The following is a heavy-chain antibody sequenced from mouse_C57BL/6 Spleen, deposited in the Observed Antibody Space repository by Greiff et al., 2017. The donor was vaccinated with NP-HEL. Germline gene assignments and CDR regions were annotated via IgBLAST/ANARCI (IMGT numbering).Heavy chain of an antibody. CDR3: ARPGGIRRYFDV. CDR1: GYTFTSYW. Sequence: VQLQQSGAELVKPGASVKLSCKASGYTFTSYWMHWVKQRPGQGLEWIGMIHPNSGSTNYNEKFKSKATLTVDKSSSTAYMQLSSLTSEDSAVYYCARPGGIRRYFDVWGTGTTVTVSA. D-gene: IGHD2-12*01. J-gene: IGHJ1*03. V-gene: IGHV1-64*01. CDR2: IHPNSGST.